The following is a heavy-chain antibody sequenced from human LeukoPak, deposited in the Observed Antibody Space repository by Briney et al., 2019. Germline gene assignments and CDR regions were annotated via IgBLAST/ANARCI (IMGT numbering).Heavy chain of an antibody. Sequence: RPGGSLRLSCAASGFTFSSYAMHWIRQPPGKGLEWIGYINYSGSTNYNPSLKSRVTISVDTSKKQVSLNLSSVTAADTAVYYCARVAARYVGMDVWGQGTTVTVSS. J-gene: IGHJ6*02. V-gene: IGHV4-59*01. CDR1: GFTFSSYA. CDR3: ARVAARYVGMDV. D-gene: IGHD6-6*01. CDR2: INYSGST.